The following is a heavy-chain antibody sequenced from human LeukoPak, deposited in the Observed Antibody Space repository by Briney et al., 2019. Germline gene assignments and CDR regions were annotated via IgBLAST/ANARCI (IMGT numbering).Heavy chain of an antibody. CDR3: ARDFGAQYCSSTSCYHWFDP. Sequence: SQTLSLTCTVSGGSVSRGGYYWSWIRQHPGKGLERIGYIYYSGSTYYNPSLKSRVTKSVDTSKNQFSLKLSSVTAADTAVYYCARDFGAQYCSSTSCYHWFDPWGQGTLVTVSS. CDR1: GGSVSRGGYY. V-gene: IGHV4-31*03. D-gene: IGHD2-2*01. CDR2: IYYSGST. J-gene: IGHJ5*02.